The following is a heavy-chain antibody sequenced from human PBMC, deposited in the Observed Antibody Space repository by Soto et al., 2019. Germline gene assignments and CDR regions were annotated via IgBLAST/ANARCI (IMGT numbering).Heavy chain of an antibody. D-gene: IGHD3-3*01. V-gene: IGHV1-18*04. CDR2: ISAYNGNT. Sequence: ASVKVSCKASGYTFTSYGISWVRQAPGQGLEWMGWISAYNGNTNYAQKLQGRVTMTTDTSTSKAYMELRSLRSDDTAVYYCEGEVKGDFGVVRFMDGMDVWGQGTTVTVSS. J-gene: IGHJ6*02. CDR3: EGEVKGDFGVVRFMDGMDV. CDR1: GYTFTSYG.